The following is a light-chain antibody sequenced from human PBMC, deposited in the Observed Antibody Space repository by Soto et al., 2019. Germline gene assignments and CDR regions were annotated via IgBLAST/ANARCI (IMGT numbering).Light chain of an antibody. Sequence: IVLTQSPGTLSVSPGERATLSCRASQSVSSSYLAWYQQKPGQAPRLLIYGASSRATGIPDRFSGSGSGTDFTLTISRLEPEDFEVYYCQQYGSSSWTFGQGTKVDIK. J-gene: IGKJ1*01. CDR1: QSVSSSY. CDR2: GAS. V-gene: IGKV3-20*01. CDR3: QQYGSSSWT.